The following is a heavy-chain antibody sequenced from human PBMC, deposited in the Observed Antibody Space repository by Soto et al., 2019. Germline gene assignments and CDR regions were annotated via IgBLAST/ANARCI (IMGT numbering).Heavy chain of an antibody. V-gene: IGHV1-18*01. CDR2: ISAYNGNT. D-gene: IGHD6-19*01. CDR3: ARVSSGNDFSEVYYYYGMDV. Sequence: ASVKVSCKASGYTFTSYGISWVRQAPGQGLEWMGWISAYNGNTNYAQKLQGRVTMTTDTSTSTAYMELRSLRSDDTAVYYCARVSSGNDFSEVYYYYGMDVWGQGTTVTVSS. J-gene: IGHJ6*02. CDR1: GYTFTSYG.